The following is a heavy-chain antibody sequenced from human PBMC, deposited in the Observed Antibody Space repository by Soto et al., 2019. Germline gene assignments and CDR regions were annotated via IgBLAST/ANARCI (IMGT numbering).Heavy chain of an antibody. Sequence: GRSLRLSCAASGFTFSSYAMHWVRQAPGKGLEWVAGIWYDGSNKYYADSVKGRFTIYRDNSKNKLYLQMNSLRAEDTAVYYCAIGPVVVTATHWFDPWGQGTLVTVSA. CDR2: IWYDGSNK. J-gene: IGHJ5*02. D-gene: IGHD2-15*01. CDR3: AIGPVVVTATHWFDP. CDR1: GFTFSSYA. V-gene: IGHV3-33*01.